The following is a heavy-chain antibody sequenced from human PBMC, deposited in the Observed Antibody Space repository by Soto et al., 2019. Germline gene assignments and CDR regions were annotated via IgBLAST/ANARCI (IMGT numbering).Heavy chain of an antibody. D-gene: IGHD2-15*01. J-gene: IGHJ4*02. V-gene: IGHV4-38-2*01. Sequence: LTCDVSVEPMTGGYYWGWIRQSPGKGLEWIGSIYYGGTTYYNPSLRSRLAISIDTSKNQFSLRLSSVTAADTALYYCARGWYYFDFWGQGTLVTVSS. CDR2: IYYGGTT. CDR3: ARGWYYFDF. CDR1: VEPMTGGYY.